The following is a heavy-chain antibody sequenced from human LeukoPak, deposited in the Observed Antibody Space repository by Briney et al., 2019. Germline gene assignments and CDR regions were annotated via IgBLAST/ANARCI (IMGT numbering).Heavy chain of an antibody. CDR3: ARVRYSSTWGDFDY. CDR1: GFTFSSSE. CDR2: ISGSGNTI. D-gene: IGHD6-13*01. Sequence: PGGSLRLSCAASGFTFSSSEMTWVRQAPGKGLEWVSYISGSGNTIYYADSVKDRFTISRDNAKNSLYLQMSSLRAEDTAVYYCARVRYSSTWGDFDYWGQGTLVTVSS. V-gene: IGHV3-48*03. J-gene: IGHJ4*02.